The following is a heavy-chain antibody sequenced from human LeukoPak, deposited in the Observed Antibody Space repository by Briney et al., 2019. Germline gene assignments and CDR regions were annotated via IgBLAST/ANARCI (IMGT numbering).Heavy chain of an antibody. CDR2: VYNGGST. J-gene: IGHJ2*01. V-gene: IGHV4-59*01. D-gene: IGHD1-26*01. Sequence: LETLSLTCTVSGGSISNYFWNWIRQSPGKRLEWIGFVYNGGSTNYNPSLKSRVTMSVDTSKNQFSLKMSYATAADTAMYYCARERSGSYYRWYFDLWGRGTLVTVSS. CDR1: GGSISNYF. CDR3: ARERSGSYYRWYFDL.